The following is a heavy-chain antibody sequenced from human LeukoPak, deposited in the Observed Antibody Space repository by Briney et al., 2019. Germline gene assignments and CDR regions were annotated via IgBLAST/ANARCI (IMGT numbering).Heavy chain of an antibody. J-gene: IGHJ6*02. CDR1: GGSISSGGYS. D-gene: IGHD3-10*01. CDR2: IYFSGST. CDR3: ARDPNAFGESYGMDV. V-gene: IGHV4-31*03. Sequence: SQTLSLTCTVSGGSISSGGYSWSWIRQHPGKGLEWIGYIYFSGSTYYNPSLKSRVTISIDTSKNQFSLKLSSVTAADTAVYYCARDPNAFGESYGMDVWGQGTTVTVSS.